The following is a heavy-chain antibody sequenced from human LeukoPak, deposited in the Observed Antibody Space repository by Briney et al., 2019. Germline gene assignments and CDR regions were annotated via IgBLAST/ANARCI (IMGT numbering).Heavy chain of an antibody. CDR2: ISAYNGNT. Sequence: GASVKVSCKASGYSFTTYAMNWVRQAPGQGLEWMGWISAYNGNTNYAQKLQGRVTMTTDTSTSTAYMELRSLRSDDTAVYYCARGIGQLHYYGSGSYFDYWGQGTLVTVSS. CDR1: GYSFTTYA. CDR3: ARGIGQLHYYGSGSYFDY. D-gene: IGHD3-10*01. J-gene: IGHJ4*02. V-gene: IGHV1-18*01.